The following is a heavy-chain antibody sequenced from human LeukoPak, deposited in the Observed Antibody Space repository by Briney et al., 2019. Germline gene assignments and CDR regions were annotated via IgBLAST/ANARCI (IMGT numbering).Heavy chain of an antibody. D-gene: IGHD3-3*01. V-gene: IGHV3-23*01. Sequence: GGSLRLSCAASGFSFSSYAMSWVRQAPGKGLEWVSGISGSGGSTYYADSVKGRFTISRDNSKNTLYLQMNSLRAEDTAVYYCARGYDFWSGYPHPYYFDYWGQGTLVTVSS. CDR1: GFSFSSYA. J-gene: IGHJ4*02. CDR3: ARGYDFWSGYPHPYYFDY. CDR2: ISGSGGST.